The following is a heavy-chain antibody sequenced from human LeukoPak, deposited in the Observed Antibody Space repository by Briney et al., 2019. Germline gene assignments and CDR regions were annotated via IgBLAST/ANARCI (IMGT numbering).Heavy chain of an antibody. D-gene: IGHD6-19*01. V-gene: IGHV3-33*01. CDR2: IWYDGSNK. CDR1: GFTFSSYG. Sequence: GRSLRLSCAASGFTFSSYGMHWVRQAPGKGLEWVAVIWYDGSNKYYADSVKGRFTISRDNSKNTLYLQMNSLRVEDTAVYYCARAAVAGTKYNWFDPWGQGTLVTVSS. CDR3: ARAAVAGTKYNWFDP. J-gene: IGHJ5*02.